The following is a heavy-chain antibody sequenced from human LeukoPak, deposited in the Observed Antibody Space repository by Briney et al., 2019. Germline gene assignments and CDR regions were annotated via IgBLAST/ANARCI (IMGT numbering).Heavy chain of an antibody. Sequence: SVKVSCKASGGTFSSYAISWVRQAPGQGLEWMGGIIPIFGTANYAQKFQGRVTMTRDTSISTAYMELSRLRSDDTAVYYCARSGGVLHDAFDIWGQGTMVTVSS. CDR2: IIPIFGTA. V-gene: IGHV1-69*05. CDR1: GGTFSSYA. CDR3: ARSGGVLHDAFDI. J-gene: IGHJ3*02. D-gene: IGHD3-16*01.